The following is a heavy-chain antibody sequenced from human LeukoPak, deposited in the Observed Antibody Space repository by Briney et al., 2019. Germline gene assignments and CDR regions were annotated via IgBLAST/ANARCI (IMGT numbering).Heavy chain of an antibody. CDR1: GFTFSSYW. CDR2: IKQDGSEK. Sequence: GGFLRLSCAASGFTFSSYWMSWVRQAPGKGLEWVANIKQDGSEKYYVDSVKGRFTISRDNAKNSLYLQMNSLRAEDTAVYYCARYVDQYYFDYWGQGTLVTVSS. J-gene: IGHJ4*02. V-gene: IGHV3-7*01. CDR3: ARYVDQYYFDY. D-gene: IGHD2-2*01.